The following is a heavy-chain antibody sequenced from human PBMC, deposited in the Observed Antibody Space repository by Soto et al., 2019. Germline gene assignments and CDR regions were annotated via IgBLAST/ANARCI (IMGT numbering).Heavy chain of an antibody. CDR3: ARAIATGQPDP. V-gene: IGHV1-3*01. CDR1: AYTFTRYT. CDR2: INPDNSNT. J-gene: IGHJ5*02. Sequence: ASVKVSGKASAYTFTRYTMKWVRQAPGQRLEWTAWINPDNSNTISSQKFQHRVIITRDTSASTAYMDLSSLRSQDTAVYYFARAIATGQPDPWGQGTLVTVSS. D-gene: IGHD2-21*01.